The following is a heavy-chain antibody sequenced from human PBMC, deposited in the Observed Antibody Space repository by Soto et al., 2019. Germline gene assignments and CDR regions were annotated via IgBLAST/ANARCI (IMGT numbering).Heavy chain of an antibody. D-gene: IGHD3-3*01. CDR2: IKSKTDGGTT. Sequence: PGGSLRLSCAASGFTFSNAWMSWVRQAPGKGLEWVGRIKSKTDGGTTDYAAPVKGRFTISRDDSKNTLYLQMNSLKTEDTAVYYCTTDDDFWSGYLSIGFDYWGQGTLVTVSS. J-gene: IGHJ4*02. CDR3: TTDDDFWSGYLSIGFDY. V-gene: IGHV3-15*01. CDR1: GFTFSNAW.